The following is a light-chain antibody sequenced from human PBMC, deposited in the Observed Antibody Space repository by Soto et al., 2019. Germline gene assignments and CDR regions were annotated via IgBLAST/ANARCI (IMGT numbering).Light chain of an antibody. CDR1: QSISSY. Sequence: IRVYLSLSSLSATVKERITSTCRASQSISSYLNWYQQKPGKAPKLLVYGATRLQSGVPSRFSGSGFETDFSLTISSLQPEDFATYYSQQANSIPRTFGGGTKVDI. CDR3: QQANSIPRT. V-gene: IGKV1-39*01. CDR2: GAT. J-gene: IGKJ4*01.